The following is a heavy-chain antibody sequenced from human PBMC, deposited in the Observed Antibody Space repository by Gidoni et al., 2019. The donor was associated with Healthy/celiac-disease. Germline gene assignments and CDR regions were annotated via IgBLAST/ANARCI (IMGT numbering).Heavy chain of an antibody. V-gene: IGHV4-59*01. CDR3: ARSPKNSGYGGGYFDY. D-gene: IGHD5-12*01. CDR2: IYYSGST. Sequence: QVQLQESGPGLVKPSETLSLTCTVSGGSISRYYWSWIRQPPGKGLEWIGYIYYSGSTNYNPSLKSRVTISVDTSKNQFSLKLSAVTAADTAVYYCARSPKNSGYGGGYFDYWGQGTLVTVSS. CDR1: GGSISRYY. J-gene: IGHJ4*02.